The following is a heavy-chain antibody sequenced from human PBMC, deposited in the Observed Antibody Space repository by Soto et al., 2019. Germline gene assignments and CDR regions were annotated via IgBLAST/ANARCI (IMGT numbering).Heavy chain of an antibody. J-gene: IGHJ3*02. CDR2: IYYSGSA. CDR1: GGSISSYY. V-gene: IGHV4-59*01. D-gene: IGHD3-10*01. Sequence: SETLSLTCTVSGGSISSYYWSWIRQPPGKGLEWIGYIYYSGSANYNPSLKSRVTISVDTSKNQFSLKLSSVTAADTAVYYCARVWGGAFDIWGQGTMVTVSS. CDR3: ARVWGGAFDI.